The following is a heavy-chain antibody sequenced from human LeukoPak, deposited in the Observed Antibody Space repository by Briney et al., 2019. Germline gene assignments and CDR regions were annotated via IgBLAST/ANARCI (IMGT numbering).Heavy chain of an antibody. CDR1: GGTFSSYA. D-gene: IGHD5-18*01. CDR3: ARNVDTAMAFVDY. J-gene: IGHJ4*02. CDR2: IIPILGIA. V-gene: IGHV1-69*04. Sequence: AASVKVSCKASGGTFSSYAISWVRQAPGQGLEWMGRIIPILGIANYAQKFQGRVTITADKSTSTAYMELSSLRSEDTAVYYCARNVDTAMAFVDYWGQGSLVTVSS.